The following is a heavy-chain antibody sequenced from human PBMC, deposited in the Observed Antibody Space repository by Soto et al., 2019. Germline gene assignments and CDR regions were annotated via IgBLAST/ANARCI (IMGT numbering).Heavy chain of an antibody. Sequence: TSETLSLTCTVSGGSISSYYWSWIRQPPGKGLEWIGYIYYSGSTNYNPSLKSRVTISVDTSKNQFSLKLSSVTAADTAVYYCARLAYDSSGYYFHYYYGMDVWGQGTTVTVSS. V-gene: IGHV4-59*08. D-gene: IGHD3-22*01. CDR3: ARLAYDSSGYYFHYYYGMDV. CDR1: GGSISSYY. J-gene: IGHJ6*02. CDR2: IYYSGST.